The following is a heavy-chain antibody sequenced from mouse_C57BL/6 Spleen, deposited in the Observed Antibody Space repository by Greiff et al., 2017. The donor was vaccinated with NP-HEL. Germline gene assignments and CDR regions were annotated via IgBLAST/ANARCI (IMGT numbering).Heavy chain of an antibody. V-gene: IGHV1-59*01. CDR3: ANEDY. CDR2: IAPSDSYT. CDR1: GYTFTSYW. Sequence: QVQLQQPGAELVRPGTSVKLSCKASGYTFTSYWMHWVKQRPGQGLEWIGVIAPSDSYTNYHQKFKGKATLTVDTSSSTAYMQLSSLTSEDSAVYYCANEDYWGQGTTLTVSS. J-gene: IGHJ2*01.